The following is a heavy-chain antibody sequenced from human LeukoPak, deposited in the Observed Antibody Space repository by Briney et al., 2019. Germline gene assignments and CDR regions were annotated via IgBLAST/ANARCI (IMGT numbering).Heavy chain of an antibody. CDR1: GGSFSGYY. V-gene: IGHV4-34*01. CDR2: INHSGST. D-gene: IGHD3-3*01. J-gene: IGHJ4*02. Sequence: SETLSLTCAVYGGSFSGYYWSLIRQPPGKGLEWIGEINHSGSTNYNPSLKSRVTISVDTSKNQFSLKLSSVTAADTAVYYCARDHRISITIFGVDRMYFDYWGQGTLVTVSS. CDR3: ARDHRISITIFGVDRMYFDY.